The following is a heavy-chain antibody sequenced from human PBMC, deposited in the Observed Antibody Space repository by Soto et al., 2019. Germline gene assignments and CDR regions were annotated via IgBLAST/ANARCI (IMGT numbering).Heavy chain of an antibody. V-gene: IGHV1-2*04. D-gene: IGHD5-12*01. CDR3: ARESGGATATLDYSYFYMDV. J-gene: IGHJ6*03. CDR1: GDSFNDYY. Sequence: QVQLVQSGAEVRKPGASVTVSCRSSGDSFNDYYIHWVRQAPGQGFEWMGWINPNGGVTKYAQKFQCWVSMTRDTSIRTVYMQLSRLRSDDTAVYYCARESGGATATLDYSYFYMDVWGTGTTVTVSS. CDR2: INPNGGVT.